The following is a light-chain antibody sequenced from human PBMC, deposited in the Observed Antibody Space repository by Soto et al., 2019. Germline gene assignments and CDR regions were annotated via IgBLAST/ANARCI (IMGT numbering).Light chain of an antibody. V-gene: IGKV3-11*01. Sequence: EIVLTQSPATLSLSPGERATLSCRASRSINKYLAWYQQRPGQAPRVLFYAASNRATGIPARFNGSGSGTGFTLTITALEPDDFAVYYCQQRSNWPPGITFGQGTKLEIK. J-gene: IGKJ2*01. CDR1: RSINKY. CDR2: AAS. CDR3: QQRSNWPPGIT.